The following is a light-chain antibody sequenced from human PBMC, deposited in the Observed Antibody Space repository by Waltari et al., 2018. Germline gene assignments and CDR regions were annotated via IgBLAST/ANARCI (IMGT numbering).Light chain of an antibody. CDR1: SSNIGAPY. CDR3: GAWDTSLSAYV. CDR2: DND. Sequence: QSVLTQPPSVSAAPGPKVTISCPGSSSNIGAPYVPCYHQHPGAAPKLLIYDNDERPSGIPDRFSGSKSGTSATLGITGLQTGDEADYYCGAWDTSLSAYVFGSGTKVTVL. V-gene: IGLV1-51*01. J-gene: IGLJ1*01.